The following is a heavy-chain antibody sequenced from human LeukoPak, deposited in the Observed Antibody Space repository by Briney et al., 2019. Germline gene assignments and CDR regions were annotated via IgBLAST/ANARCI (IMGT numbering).Heavy chain of an antibody. Sequence: GGSLRLSCAVSGFTVSGNYMSWVRQAPGKGLEWVSLIYSGGTTYYADSVKGRFTISRDNSKNTLYLQMNSLRAEDTAVYYCAKGGYSAYRLPLWHWGQGTLVSVSS. J-gene: IGHJ4*02. V-gene: IGHV3-53*05. D-gene: IGHD5-12*01. CDR3: AKGGYSAYRLPLWH. CDR2: IYSGGTT. CDR1: GFTVSGNY.